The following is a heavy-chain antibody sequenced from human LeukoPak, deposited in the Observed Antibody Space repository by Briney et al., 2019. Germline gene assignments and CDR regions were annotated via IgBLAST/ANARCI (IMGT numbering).Heavy chain of an antibody. CDR3: ARDSTYYYDSGGYYPLDY. J-gene: IGHJ4*02. CDR1: GYTFTGYY. CDR2: INPNSGGT. V-gene: IGHV1-2*02. D-gene: IGHD3-22*01. Sequence: ASVKVSCKASGYTFTGYYMHWVRQAPGQGLEWMGWINPNSGGTNYAQKFQGRVTMTRDTSISTAYMELSRLRSDDTAVYYCARDSTYYYDSGGYYPLDYWGQGTLVTVSS.